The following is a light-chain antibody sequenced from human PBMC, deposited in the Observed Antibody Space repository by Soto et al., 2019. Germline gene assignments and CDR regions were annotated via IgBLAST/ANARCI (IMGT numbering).Light chain of an antibody. CDR1: SSDVGGYDY. J-gene: IGLJ1*01. V-gene: IGLV2-8*01. Sequence: QSALTPPPSASGSPGQSVAISCTGTSSDVGGYDYVSWYQQHPGKAPKLMIYEVNKRPSGVPDRFSGSKSGNTASLTVSGLQAEDEADYYCSSYAGSSNVLGTGTKVNVL. CDR2: EVN. CDR3: SSYAGSSNV.